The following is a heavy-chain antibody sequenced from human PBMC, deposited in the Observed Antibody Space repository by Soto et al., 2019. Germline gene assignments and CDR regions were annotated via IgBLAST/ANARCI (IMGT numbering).Heavy chain of an antibody. CDR3: XXXXXXXILTTYYSLFDP. J-gene: IGHJ5*02. D-gene: IGHD3-10*01. V-gene: IGHV4-31*06. CDR2: ISPSGNT. CDR1: GGFISSGSYY. Sequence: TLSLTCTVSGGFISSGSYYWNWIRQHPVKGLEWIGYISPSGNTYYNPSLKSRVSMSVDTSKNQFSLKLTSVNAADTAMYLXXXXXXXXILTTYYSLFDPWGQGTPVTVSS.